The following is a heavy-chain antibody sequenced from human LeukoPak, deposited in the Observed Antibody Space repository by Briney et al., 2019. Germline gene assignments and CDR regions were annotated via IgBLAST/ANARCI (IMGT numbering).Heavy chain of an antibody. CDR1: EFTFSSYT. CDR2: ISSSSSYI. Sequence: GGSLRLSCAASEFTFSSYTMNWVRQAPGKGLEWVSSISSSSSYIYYADSVKGRFTISRDNAKNSLYLQMNSLRAEDTAVYYCARVDSSGYYASGFDYWGQGTLVTVSS. CDR3: ARVDSSGYYASGFDY. J-gene: IGHJ4*02. V-gene: IGHV3-21*01. D-gene: IGHD3-22*01.